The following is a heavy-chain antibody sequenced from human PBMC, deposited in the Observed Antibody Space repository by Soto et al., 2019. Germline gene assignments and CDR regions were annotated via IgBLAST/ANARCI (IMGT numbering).Heavy chain of an antibody. CDR3: ARGGAVSTFDY. CDR1: GGSISSGDYY. Sequence: SETLSLTCTVSGGSISSGDYYWSWIRQPPGKGLERIGHIYYSGSTYYNPSLKSRVTISVDTSKNQFSLKLSSVTAADTAVYYCARGGAVSTFDYWGQGTLVTVSS. CDR2: IYYSGST. D-gene: IGHD2-8*01. J-gene: IGHJ4*02. V-gene: IGHV4-30-4*01.